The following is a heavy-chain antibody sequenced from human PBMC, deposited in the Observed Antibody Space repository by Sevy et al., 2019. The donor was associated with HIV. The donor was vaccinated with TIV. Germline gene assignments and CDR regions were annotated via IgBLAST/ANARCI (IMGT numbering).Heavy chain of an antibody. CDR2: IYYSGST. CDR3: ARRRGCEGYYFAY. J-gene: IGHJ4*02. V-gene: IGHV4-59*01. Sequence: SETLSLTCTVSGGSISSYYWSWIRQPPGKGLEWIGYIYYSGSTNYNPSLKSRVTISVDTSKNQFSLKLSSVTAADTAVYYCARRRGCEGYYFAYWGQGTLVTVSS. CDR1: GGSISSYY. D-gene: IGHD5-12*01.